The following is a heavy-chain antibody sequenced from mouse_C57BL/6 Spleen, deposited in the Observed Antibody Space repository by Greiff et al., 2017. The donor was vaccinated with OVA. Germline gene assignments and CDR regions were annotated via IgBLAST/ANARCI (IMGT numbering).Heavy chain of an antibody. CDR2: INWDEDS. Sequence: QVTLKVCDPGILQSSQTLSLTCSFSGFSLSTSGMGVSWIRQPSGKVLEWLAPINWDEDSGYTPSLKSRLTISKDTSRNQVFLKITSVDTADTATYYCARRWGYYYGSSYRENYFDYWGQGTTLTVSS. CDR1: GFSLSTSGMG. CDR3: ARRWGYYYGSSYRENYFDY. V-gene: IGHV8-12*01. J-gene: IGHJ2*01. D-gene: IGHD1-1*01.